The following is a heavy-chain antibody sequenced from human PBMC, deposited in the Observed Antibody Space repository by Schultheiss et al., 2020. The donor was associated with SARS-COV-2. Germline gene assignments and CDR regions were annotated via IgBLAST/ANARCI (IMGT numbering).Heavy chain of an antibody. D-gene: IGHD3-10*01. CDR1: GFTFSSAW. J-gene: IGHJ4*01. CDR3: ARVGGMVRGAEVRKKYYFDY. Sequence: GSLRLSCAASGFTFSSAWMSWIRQHPGKGLEWIGYIYYSGSTYYNPSLKSRVTISVDTSKNQFSLKLSSVTAADTAVYYCARVGGMVRGAEVRKKYYFDYWGQGTLVTVSS. CDR2: IYYSGST. V-gene: IGHV4-59*12.